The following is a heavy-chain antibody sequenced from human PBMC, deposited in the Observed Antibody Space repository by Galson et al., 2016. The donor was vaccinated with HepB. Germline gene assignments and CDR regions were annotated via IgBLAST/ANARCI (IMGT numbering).Heavy chain of an antibody. V-gene: IGHV3-23*01. CDR2: ISGTGGTT. CDR1: GFTLSSYA. Sequence: SLRLSCAASGFTLSSYAMSWVRQAPGKGLQWVTSISGTGGTTYYADSVKGRFTISRDNSKSTMYLQMNGLRAEDTALYYCARNGYNYVPLDSWGQGALVMVPS. CDR3: ARNGYNYVPLDS. J-gene: IGHJ4*02. D-gene: IGHD5-24*01.